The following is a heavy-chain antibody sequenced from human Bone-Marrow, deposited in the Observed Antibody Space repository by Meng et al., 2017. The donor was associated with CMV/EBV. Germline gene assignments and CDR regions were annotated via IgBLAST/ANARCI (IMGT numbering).Heavy chain of an antibody. CDR2: IWYDGSNK. CDR1: GFTFSSYG. Sequence: GESLKISCAASGFTFSSYGMHWVRQAPGKGLEWVAVIWYDGSNKYYVDSVKGRFIISRDNSKNTLYLEMNILRAEDTAVYYCAKERYNWNYRSPIDYWGQGTLVTVSS. CDR3: AKERYNWNYRSPIDY. J-gene: IGHJ4*02. V-gene: IGHV3-33*06. D-gene: IGHD1-7*01.